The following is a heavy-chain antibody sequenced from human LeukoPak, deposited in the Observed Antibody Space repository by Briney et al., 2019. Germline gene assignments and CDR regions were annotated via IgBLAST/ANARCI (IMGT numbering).Heavy chain of an antibody. D-gene: IGHD3-16*02. V-gene: IGHV1-8*01. CDR3: ARGSQITFGGVIVIGTAFDI. CDR2: MNTNSGNT. CDR1: GYTFTSYE. Sequence: ASVKVSCKASGYTFTSYEINWVRQATGQGLEWMGWMNTNSGNTGYAQKFQGRVTMTRNTSINTAYMELSGLRSEDTAVYYCARGSQITFGGVIVIGTAFDIWGQGTMVTVSS. J-gene: IGHJ3*02.